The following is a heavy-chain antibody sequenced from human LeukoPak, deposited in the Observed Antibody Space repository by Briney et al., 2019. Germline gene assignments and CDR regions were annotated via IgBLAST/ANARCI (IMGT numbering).Heavy chain of an antibody. J-gene: IGHJ4*02. V-gene: IGHV3-21*01. Sequence: GGSLRLSCAASGFTFSSYWMNWVRQAPGKGLEWVSSISSRSSYMYYADSVRGRFTISRDNAKSSLFLQMNSLRAEDTAVYYCARASGGISGYDLYYFDYWGQGTLVTVSS. D-gene: IGHD5-12*01. CDR2: ISSRSSYM. CDR3: ARASGGISGYDLYYFDY. CDR1: GFTFSSYW.